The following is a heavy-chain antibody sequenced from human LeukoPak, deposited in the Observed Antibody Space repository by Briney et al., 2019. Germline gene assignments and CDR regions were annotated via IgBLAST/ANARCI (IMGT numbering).Heavy chain of an antibody. D-gene: IGHD2-2*01. CDR2: IIPIFGTA. Sequence: GASVNVSCKASGGTFSSYAISWVRQAPGQGLEWMGGIIPIFGTANYAQKFQGRVTITTDESTSTAYMELSSLRSEDTAVYYCARGRILGSTSLNYMDVWGKGTTVTVSS. J-gene: IGHJ6*03. CDR3: ARGRILGSTSLNYMDV. V-gene: IGHV1-69*05. CDR1: GGTFSSYA.